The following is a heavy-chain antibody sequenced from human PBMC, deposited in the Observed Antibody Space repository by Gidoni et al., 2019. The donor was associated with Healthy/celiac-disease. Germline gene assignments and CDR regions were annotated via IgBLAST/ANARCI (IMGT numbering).Heavy chain of an antibody. V-gene: IGHV1-18*01. CDR3: ARAVVVITYTQTSFDY. CDR1: GYTFTSSG. D-gene: IGHD3-22*01. Sequence: QVQLVQSGTEVQKTGASVKVSCKASGYTFTSSGISWVRQAPGQGLEWMGWISAYNGNTNYAQKLQGRVTMTTDTSTSTAYMELRSLRSDDTAVYYCARAVVVITYTQTSFDYWGQGTLVTVSS. J-gene: IGHJ4*02. CDR2: ISAYNGNT.